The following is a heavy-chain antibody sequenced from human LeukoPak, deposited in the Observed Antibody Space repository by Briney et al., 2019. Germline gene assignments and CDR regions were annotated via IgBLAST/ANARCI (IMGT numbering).Heavy chain of an antibody. V-gene: IGHV6-1*01. D-gene: IGHD3-16*01. CDR2: TYYRSKWYN. CDR1: GDSVSSPSAA. J-gene: IGHJ4*02. Sequence: SQTLSLTCAISGDSVSSPSAAWNWLRQSPSGGLEWLGRTYYRSKWYNDYAVSVKSRITINPDTSKNQFSLQLNSVTPEDTAVYYCARGEKVLDYFDYWGQGTLVTVSS. CDR3: ARGEKVLDYFDY.